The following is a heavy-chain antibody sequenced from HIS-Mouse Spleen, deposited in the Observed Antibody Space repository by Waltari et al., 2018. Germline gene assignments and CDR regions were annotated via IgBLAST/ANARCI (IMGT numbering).Heavy chain of an antibody. CDR1: GGSISSSSYY. CDR2: IYYSGST. J-gene: IGHJ4*02. Sequence: QLQLQESGPGLVKPSETLSLTCTVSGGSISSSSYYWGWIRQPPGKGLEWIGSIYYSGSTYYNPSLRGRVTLSVDTSKTQFSLKLRSVTAADTAVYYCARSSGSGATHYWGQGTLVTVSS. V-gene: IGHV4-39*07. D-gene: IGHD1-26*01. CDR3: ARSSGSGATHY.